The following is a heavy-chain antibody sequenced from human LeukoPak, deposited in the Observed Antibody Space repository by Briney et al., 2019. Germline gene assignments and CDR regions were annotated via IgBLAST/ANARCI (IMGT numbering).Heavy chain of an antibody. J-gene: IGHJ4*02. CDR2: ISSTSSYI. CDR1: GFTFSDYY. CDR3: ARVSQWLVPY. D-gene: IGHD6-19*01. V-gene: IGHV3-11*05. Sequence: GGSPRLSCAASGFTFSDYYMSWIRQAPGKGLEWVSYISSTSSYINYADSVKGRFTISRDNAKNSLFLQMNSLRAEDTAVYYCARVSQWLVPYWGREPWSPSPQ.